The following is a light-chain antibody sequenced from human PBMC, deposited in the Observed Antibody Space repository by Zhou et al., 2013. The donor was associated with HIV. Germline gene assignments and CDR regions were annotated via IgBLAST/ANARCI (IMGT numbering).Light chain of an antibody. CDR3: SSYTSISTLV. CDR2: DVS. J-gene: IGLJ3*02. Sequence: QSVLSQPPSVSAAPRQRVTISCSGSSSNIGNNYVSWYQQHPGKAPKLMIYDVSKQPSGVSNRFSGSKSGNTASLTISGLQAEDEADYYCSSYTSISTLVFGGGTKLTVL. CDR1: SSNIGNNY. V-gene: IGLV2-14*01.